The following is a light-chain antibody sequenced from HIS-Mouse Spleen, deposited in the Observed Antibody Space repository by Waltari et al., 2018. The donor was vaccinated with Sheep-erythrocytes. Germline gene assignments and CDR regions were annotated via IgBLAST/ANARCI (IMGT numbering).Light chain of an antibody. V-gene: IGLV3-21*02. CDR3: QVWDSSSDHVV. CDR1: KNGSKS. J-gene: IGLJ2*01. Sequence: SYVLTQPPSVSVAPGQTARIICGGNKNGSKSVHWYQQKPGQAPVLVVFDDSDRPSGHPEGVSGSNSGNTATLTISRVEAGDEADYYCQVWDSSSDHVVFGGGTKLTVL. CDR2: DDS.